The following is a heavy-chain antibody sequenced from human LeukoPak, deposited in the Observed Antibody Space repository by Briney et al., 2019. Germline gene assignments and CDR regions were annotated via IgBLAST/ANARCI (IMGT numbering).Heavy chain of an antibody. D-gene: IGHD4-23*01. J-gene: IGHJ4*02. V-gene: IGHV4-39*07. CDR2: IYYSGST. CDR1: GGSISSSSYY. Sequence: SETLSLTCTVSGGSISSSSYYWGWIRQPPGKGLEWIGSIYYSGSTYYNPSLKGRLTISVDASKNQFSLRLNSVTAADTAVYYCAGGGSTAVTPDSWGQGTLVTVSS. CDR3: AGGGSTAVTPDS.